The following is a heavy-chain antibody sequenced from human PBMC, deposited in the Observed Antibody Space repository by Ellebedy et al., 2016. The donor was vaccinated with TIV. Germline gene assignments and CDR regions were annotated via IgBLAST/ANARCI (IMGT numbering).Heavy chain of an antibody. Sequence: GESLKISCAASGFSFSSYAMSWVRQAPGKGLEWVSGIVGSGGSRYADSVKGRFTISRDNSKSTLDLQMSSLRAEDTAVYYCARGGGSGWYRHYYGMDVWGQGTTVTVSS. D-gene: IGHD6-19*01. J-gene: IGHJ6*02. CDR3: ARGGGSGWYRHYYGMDV. V-gene: IGHV3-23*01. CDR2: IVGSGGSR. CDR1: GFSFSSYA.